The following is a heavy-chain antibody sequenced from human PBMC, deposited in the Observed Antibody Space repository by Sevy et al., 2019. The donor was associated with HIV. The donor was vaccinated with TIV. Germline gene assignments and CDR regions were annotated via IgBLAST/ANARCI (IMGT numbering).Heavy chain of an antibody. CDR3: ARDAVVVPAACDYYYYYGMDV. CDR2: ISYDGSNK. V-gene: IGHV3-30-3*01. J-gene: IGHJ6*02. D-gene: IGHD2-2*01. Sequence: GGSLRLSCAASGFTFSSYAMHWVRQAPGKGLEWVAGISYDGSNKYYADSVKGRFTISRDNSKNTLYLQMNSLRAEDTAVYYCARDAVVVPAACDYYYYYGMDVWGQGTTVTVSS. CDR1: GFTFSSYA.